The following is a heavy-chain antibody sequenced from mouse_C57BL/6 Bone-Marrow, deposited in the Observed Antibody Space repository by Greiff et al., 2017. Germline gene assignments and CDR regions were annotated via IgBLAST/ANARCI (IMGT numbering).Heavy chain of an antibody. CDR2: IYPRDGST. Sequence: QVQLQQSGPELVKPGASVKLSCKASGYTFTSYDINWVKQRPGQGLEWIGWIYPRDGSTKYNEKFKGKATLTVDTSSSTAYMELHSLTSEDSAVYFCAISNDGYFSWFAYWGQGTLVTVSA. CDR3: AISNDGYFSWFAY. CDR1: GYTFTSYD. D-gene: IGHD2-3*01. J-gene: IGHJ3*01. V-gene: IGHV1-85*01.